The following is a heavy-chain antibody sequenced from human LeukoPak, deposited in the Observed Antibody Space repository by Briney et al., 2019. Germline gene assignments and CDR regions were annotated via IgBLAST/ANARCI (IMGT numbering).Heavy chain of an antibody. Sequence: GGSLRLSCAASGFTFSSYAMHWVRQAPGKGLEWVAVISYDGSNKYYADSVKGRFTISRDNSKNTLYLQMNSLRAEDTAVYYCARVGSGWYRNAFDIWGQGTMVTVSS. D-gene: IGHD6-19*01. J-gene: IGHJ3*02. CDR1: GFTFSSYA. V-gene: IGHV3-30-3*01. CDR2: ISYDGSNK. CDR3: ARVGSGWYRNAFDI.